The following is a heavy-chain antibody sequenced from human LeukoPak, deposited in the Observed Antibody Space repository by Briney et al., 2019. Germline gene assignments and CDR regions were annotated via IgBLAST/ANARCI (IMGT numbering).Heavy chain of an antibody. CDR2: MYHSGST. D-gene: IGHD3-10*01. V-gene: IGHV4-38-2*02. CDR1: GGSISNYY. Sequence: SSETLSLTCTVSGGSISNYYWSWIRQPPGKGLEWIGSMYHSGSTYYNPPLKSRVTISEDTSKNQFSLKLRSVTAADTAVYYCARGPRFGELLWHWFDPWGQGTLVTVSS. J-gene: IGHJ5*02. CDR3: ARGPRFGELLWHWFDP.